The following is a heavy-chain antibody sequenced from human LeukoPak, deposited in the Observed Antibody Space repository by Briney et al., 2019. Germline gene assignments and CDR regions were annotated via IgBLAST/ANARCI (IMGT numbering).Heavy chain of an antibody. CDR3: ARVKEASAFDV. Sequence: GGSLTPSCAASGFTSDDYGMSCVRQAPRKGLEWVCGINWNGGRTGYADSVKGRFTISRDNAKNTLYLRMNSLRAEDTAVYYCARVKEASAFDVWGQGTMVTVSS. CDR2: INWNGGRT. J-gene: IGHJ3*01. CDR1: GFTSDDYG. V-gene: IGHV3-20*04. D-gene: IGHD5-12*01.